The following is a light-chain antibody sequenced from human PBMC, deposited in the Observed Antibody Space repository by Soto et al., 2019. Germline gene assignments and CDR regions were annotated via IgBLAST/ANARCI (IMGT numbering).Light chain of an antibody. V-gene: IGKV3-11*01. CDR1: QSVSSY. Sequence: EIVLTQSPATLSLSPGERATLSYRASQSVSSYLAWYQQKPGQAPRLLIYDASNRATGIPARFSGSGSGTDFTLTISSLEPEDFAVYYCQQRSNLPTFGGGTKVEIK. J-gene: IGKJ4*01. CDR2: DAS. CDR3: QQRSNLPT.